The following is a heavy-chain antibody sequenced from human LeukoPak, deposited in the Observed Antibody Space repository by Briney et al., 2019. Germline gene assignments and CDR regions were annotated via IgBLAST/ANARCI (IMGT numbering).Heavy chain of an antibody. CDR3: ARDHRSYSSGWYMSADAFDI. D-gene: IGHD6-19*01. V-gene: IGHV4-59*01. CDR1: GGSISSYY. J-gene: IGHJ3*02. Sequence: SETLSLTCTVSGGSISSYYWSWIRQPPGKGLEWIGYIYYSGSTNYNPSLKSRVTISVDTSKNQFSLKLSSVTAADTAVYYCARDHRSYSSGWYMSADAFDIWGQGTMVTVSS. CDR2: IYYSGST.